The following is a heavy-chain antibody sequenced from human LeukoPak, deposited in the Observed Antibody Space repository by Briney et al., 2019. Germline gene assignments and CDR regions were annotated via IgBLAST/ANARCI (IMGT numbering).Heavy chain of an antibody. J-gene: IGHJ4*02. D-gene: IGHD3-22*01. CDR1: GYFFNSYW. CDR2: IYPSDLDI. CDR3: ARARYYDSSGHDY. Sequence: GESLKISCEGSGYFFNSYWIAWVRQMPGKGLEWMGIIYPSDLDIRYSPSFQGQVTISADKSISTAYLQWSSLKASDTAMYYCARARYYDSSGHDYWGQGTLVTVSS. V-gene: IGHV5-51*01.